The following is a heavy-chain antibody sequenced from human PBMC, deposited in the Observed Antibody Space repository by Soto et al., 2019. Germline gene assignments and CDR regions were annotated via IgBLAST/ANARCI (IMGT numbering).Heavy chain of an antibody. V-gene: IGHV3-66*01. D-gene: IGHD1-1*01. CDR1: GFTFSSYA. CDR2: IYSGGST. J-gene: IGHJ4*02. Sequence: GGSLRLSCAASGFTFSSYAMSWVRQAPGKGLEWVSVIYSGGSTYYADSVKGRFTISRHNSKNTLYLQMNSLRAEDTAVYYCARAGYEEGPLDYWGQGTLVTVSS. CDR3: ARAGYEEGPLDY.